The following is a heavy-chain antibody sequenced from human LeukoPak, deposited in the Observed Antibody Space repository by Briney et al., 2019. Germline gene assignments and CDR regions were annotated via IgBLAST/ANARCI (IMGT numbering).Heavy chain of an antibody. Sequence: GRSLRLSCAASGFTFSSYAMHWVRQAPGKGLEWVAVISYDGSNKYYADSVKGRFTISRDNSKNTLYLQMNSLRAEDTAVYYCARDLEGNWFDPWGRGTLVTVSS. CDR2: ISYDGSNK. CDR3: ARDLEGNWFDP. V-gene: IGHV3-30*04. D-gene: IGHD1-1*01. CDR1: GFTFSSYA. J-gene: IGHJ5*02.